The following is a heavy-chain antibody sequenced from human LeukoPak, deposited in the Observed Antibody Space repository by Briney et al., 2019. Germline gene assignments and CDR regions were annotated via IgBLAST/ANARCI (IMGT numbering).Heavy chain of an antibody. CDR1: GFTFSDYA. Sequence: GGSLRLSCAASGFTFSDYAMTWVRQAPGKGLEWVSAINNGGGYTYYADSVKGRFTISRDNSKNTLYLQMNSLRAEDTAVYYCAKAGIAARPGYYYMDVWGKGTTVTVSS. D-gene: IGHD6-6*01. V-gene: IGHV3-23*01. CDR2: INNGGGYT. J-gene: IGHJ6*03. CDR3: AKAGIAARPGYYYMDV.